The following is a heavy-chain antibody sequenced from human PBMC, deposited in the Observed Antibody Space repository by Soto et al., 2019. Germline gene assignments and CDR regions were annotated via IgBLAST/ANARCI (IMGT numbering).Heavy chain of an antibody. V-gene: IGHV1-18*01. CDR2: ISFFNGNT. D-gene: IGHD3-22*01. CDR3: ASNLIYDRRGYHAFDL. J-gene: IGHJ3*01. CDR1: GYTFNSFG. Sequence: QVQLVQSGAEVNKPGASVKVSCEASGYTFNSFGISWVRQAPGQGLEWMGWISFFNGNTNYAQKLQGRVTMTTDTSTRTAYMELRSLGSDDTAVYYCASNLIYDRRGYHAFDLCGQGTTVTVSS.